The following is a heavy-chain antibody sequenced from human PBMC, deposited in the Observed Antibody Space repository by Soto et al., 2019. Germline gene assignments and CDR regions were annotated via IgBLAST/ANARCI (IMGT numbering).Heavy chain of an antibody. CDR1: GYSFTSYW. CDR2: IDPSDFYT. CDR3: ASILTYYYDSSGYSSGMDV. J-gene: IGHJ6*02. Sequence: GESLKTSCQGSGYSFTSYWISWVRQMPGKGLERLGRIDPSDFYTNNSPAIQGHVTISADKTIGTAILQWISLKASDTAMYYCASILTYYYDSSGYSSGMDVWGQGTTVTVS. V-gene: IGHV5-10-1*01. D-gene: IGHD3-22*01.